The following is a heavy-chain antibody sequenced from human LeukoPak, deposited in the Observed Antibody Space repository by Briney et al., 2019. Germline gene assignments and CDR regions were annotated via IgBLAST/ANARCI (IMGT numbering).Heavy chain of an antibody. CDR3: ARPLWFGELFEGLDV. CDR1: GYTFTGYY. D-gene: IGHD3-10*01. V-gene: IGHV1-2*02. J-gene: IGHJ6*04. Sequence: ASVKVSCKASGYTFTGYYMHWVRQAPGQGLEWMGWINPNSGGTNYAQKFQGRVTMTRDTSISTAYMELSRLRSDDTAVYYCARPLWFGELFEGLDVWGKGTTVTVSS. CDR2: INPNSGGT.